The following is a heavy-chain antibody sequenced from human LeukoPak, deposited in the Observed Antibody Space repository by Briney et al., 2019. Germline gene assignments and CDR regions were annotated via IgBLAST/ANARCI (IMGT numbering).Heavy chain of an antibody. CDR1: GGSIRSGGYS. J-gene: IGHJ5*02. CDR2: IYHSGST. Sequence: PSETLSLTCSGSGGSIRSGGYSRSWLRQPRGRGLAWMGYIYHSGSTYYNPSLKSRVTISVDRSKNQFSLKLSSVTAADTAVYYCARGRSSSWYNWFDPWGQGTLVTVSS. D-gene: IGHD6-13*01. V-gene: IGHV4-30-2*01. CDR3: ARGRSSSWYNWFDP.